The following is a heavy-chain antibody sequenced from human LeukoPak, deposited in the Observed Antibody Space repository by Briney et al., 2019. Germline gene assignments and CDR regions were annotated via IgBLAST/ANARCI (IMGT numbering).Heavy chain of an antibody. D-gene: IGHD3-10*01. J-gene: IGHJ4*02. Sequence: GGSLRLSCAASGFTFSSYAMSSVRQAPGKGLEWVSAISGSGGSTYYADSVKGRSTISRDNSKNTLYLQMNSLRAEDTAVYYCAKVGWFGDSDYWGQGTLVTVSS. CDR2: ISGSGGST. CDR3: AKVGWFGDSDY. V-gene: IGHV3-23*01. CDR1: GFTFSSYA.